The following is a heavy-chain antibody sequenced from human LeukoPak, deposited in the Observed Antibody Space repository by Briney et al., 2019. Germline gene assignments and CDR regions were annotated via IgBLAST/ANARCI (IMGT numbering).Heavy chain of an antibody. J-gene: IGHJ4*02. D-gene: IGHD2-15*01. V-gene: IGHV5-51*01. CDR3: ARGEGYVSSKFDY. Sequence: GESLKIPCKSSGYNFTNYWIGWARQMPGKGLEWMGIIYPGDSDSRYSPSFQGQVTFSADKSISTAYLQWSSLKASDTAMYFCARGEGYVSSKFDYWGQGTLVTVSS. CDR1: GYNFTNYW. CDR2: IYPGDSDS.